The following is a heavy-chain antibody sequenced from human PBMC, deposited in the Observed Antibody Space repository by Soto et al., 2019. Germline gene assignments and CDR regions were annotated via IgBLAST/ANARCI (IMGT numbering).Heavy chain of an antibody. Sequence: QVQLVESGGGVVQPGRSLRLSCAASGFTFSSYGMHWVRQAPGKGLEWVAVISYDGSNKYYADSVKGRFTNSRDNSKNTLYLQMNSLRAEDTAVYYCAKDRSVVVVAAALGYWGQGTLVTVSS. D-gene: IGHD2-15*01. CDR1: GFTFSSYG. V-gene: IGHV3-30*18. CDR2: ISYDGSNK. CDR3: AKDRSVVVVAAALGY. J-gene: IGHJ4*02.